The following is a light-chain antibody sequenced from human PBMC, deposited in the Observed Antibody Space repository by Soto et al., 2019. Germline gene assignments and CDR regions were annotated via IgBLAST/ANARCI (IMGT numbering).Light chain of an antibody. CDR3: QQYDNLPLYT. J-gene: IGKJ2*01. V-gene: IGKV1-33*01. Sequence: DIQMTQSPSSLSASVGDRVTITCQASQDISNYLNWYQQKPGKAPKLLIYDASNLETGVTSRFSGSGSGTDFTFTISSLQHEDIATYYCQQYDNLPLYTFGQGTKLEIK. CDR1: QDISNY. CDR2: DAS.